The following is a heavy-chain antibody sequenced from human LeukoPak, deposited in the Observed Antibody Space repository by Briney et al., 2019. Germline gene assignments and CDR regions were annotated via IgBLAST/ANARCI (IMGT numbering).Heavy chain of an antibody. Sequence: PSETLSLTCAVYGGSFSGYYWSWIRQPPGKGLEWIGEINHSGSTNYNLSLKSRVTISVDTSKNQFSLKLSSVTAADTAVYYCARGASGYCSSTSCHRHYYYMDVWGKGTTVTVSS. CDR3: ARGASGYCSSTSCHRHYYYMDV. D-gene: IGHD2-2*01. V-gene: IGHV4-34*01. CDR1: GGSFSGYY. CDR2: INHSGST. J-gene: IGHJ6*03.